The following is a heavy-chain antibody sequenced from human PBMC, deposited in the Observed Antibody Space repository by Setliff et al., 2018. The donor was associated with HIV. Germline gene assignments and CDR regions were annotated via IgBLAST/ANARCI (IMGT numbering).Heavy chain of an antibody. CDR1: GDSITSGTYY. D-gene: IGHD3-16*01. J-gene: IGHJ4*02. Sequence: PSETLSLTCTVSGDSITSGTYYWSWIRQPAGMRLEWIGHISTSGTTNYNPSLKSRVTISADTSKSHFSLKLTSVTAADTAAYFCARVSTDYVWGSFLSSGPYYFDFWGQGALVTVS. CDR3: ARVSTDYVWGSFLSSGPYYFDF. CDR2: ISTSGTT. V-gene: IGHV4-61*09.